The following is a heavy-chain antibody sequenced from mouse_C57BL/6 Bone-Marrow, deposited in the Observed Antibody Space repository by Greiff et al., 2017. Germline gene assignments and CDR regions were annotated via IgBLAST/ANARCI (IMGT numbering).Heavy chain of an antibody. D-gene: IGHD2-4*01. CDR3: AKSLLGYEYYRVCVAY. J-gene: IGHJ3*01. CDR1: GYSFTGYY. Sequence: VQLQQSGPELVKPGASVKISCKASGYSFTGYYMHWVKQSSEKSLEWIGEINPSPGGTSYNQKFKGKATLTVDKSSSTAYMQLKSLTSEDSAVYYCAKSLLGYEYYRVCVAYWGQWTLVTVS. V-gene: IGHV1-43*01. CDR2: INPSPGGT.